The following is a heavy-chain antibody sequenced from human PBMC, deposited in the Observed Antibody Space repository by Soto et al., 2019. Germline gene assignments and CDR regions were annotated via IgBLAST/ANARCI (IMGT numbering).Heavy chain of an antibody. CDR2: IRSFDYRT. J-gene: IGHJ4*02. CDR3: AKDVESGWYEAFDY. CDR1: GFAFSQYG. Sequence: PGGSLRLSCTASGFAFSQYGMSWVRQAPGKGLEWVSSIRSFDYRTNYADSVKGRFTISRDNSKSTLSLQMNSPRAEDTAVYYCAKDVESGWYEAFDYWGPGTLVTVSS. D-gene: IGHD6-19*01. V-gene: IGHV3-23*01.